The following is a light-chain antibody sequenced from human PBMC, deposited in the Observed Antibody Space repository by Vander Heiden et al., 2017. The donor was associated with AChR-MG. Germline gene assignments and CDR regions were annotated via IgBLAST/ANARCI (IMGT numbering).Light chain of an antibody. V-gene: IGLV3-21*02. Sequence: SYVLAQPPPASVAPGETARITCWGNNIGSISVHWSQQKPDQAPVLVVYDDSDRPSGIPERFSGANSGNTATLTISRVEAGDEADNYGQVWNSNTDHVVFGGGTKLTVL. CDR3: QVWNSNTDHVV. CDR2: DDS. J-gene: IGLJ2*01. CDR1: NIGSIS.